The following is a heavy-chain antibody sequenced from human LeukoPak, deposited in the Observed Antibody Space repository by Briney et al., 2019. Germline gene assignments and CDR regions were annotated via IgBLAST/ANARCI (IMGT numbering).Heavy chain of an antibody. CDR1: GGSISSGDYY. D-gene: IGHD2/OR15-2a*01. Sequence: SETLSLTCTVSGGSISSGDYYWSWIRQPPGKGLEWIGYIYYSGSTYYNPSLKSRVTISVDTSKNQFSLKLSTVTAADTAVYYCARVSDYLFDYWGQGTLVTVSS. V-gene: IGHV4-30-4*01. CDR2: IYYSGST. CDR3: ARVSDYLFDY. J-gene: IGHJ4*02.